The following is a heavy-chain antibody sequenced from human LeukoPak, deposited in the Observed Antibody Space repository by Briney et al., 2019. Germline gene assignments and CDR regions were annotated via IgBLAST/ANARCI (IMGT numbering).Heavy chain of an antibody. CDR2: ISGSGGST. CDR3: AKYGTGIYYDSSRGY. D-gene: IGHD3-22*01. Sequence: GGSLRLSCAASGFTFSSYAMSWVRQATGKGLEWVSAISGSGGSTYYADSVKGRFTISRDNSKNTLYLQMNSLRAEDTAVYYCAKYGTGIYYDSSRGYWGQGTLVTVSS. J-gene: IGHJ4*02. V-gene: IGHV3-23*01. CDR1: GFTFSSYA.